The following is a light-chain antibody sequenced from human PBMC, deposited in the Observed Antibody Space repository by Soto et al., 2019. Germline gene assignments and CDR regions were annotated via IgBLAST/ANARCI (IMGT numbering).Light chain of an antibody. CDR1: QSVSSD. J-gene: IGKJ4*01. CDR2: DAS. V-gene: IGKV3-11*01. CDR3: QQRRNWPFT. Sequence: EIVLTQSPATLSLSPGERATLSCRASQSVSSDLAWYQQKPGQAPRLLIYDASNRATGIPARFSGGGSGTDFTLTISGLEPEDFAVYYCQQRRNWPFTFAGGTKVDIK.